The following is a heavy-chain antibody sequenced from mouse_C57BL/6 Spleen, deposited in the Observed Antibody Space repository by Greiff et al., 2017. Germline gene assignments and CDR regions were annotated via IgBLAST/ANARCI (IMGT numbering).Heavy chain of an antibody. J-gene: IGHJ4*01. CDR3: ARVDYGSLMDY. CDR2: IIPGSGGT. Sequence: VQGVESGAELVRPGTSVKVSCKASGYAFTNYLIEWVKQRPGQGLEWIGVIIPGSGGTNYNEKFKGKATLTADKSSSTADMQLSSLTSEDFAVYFCARVDYGSLMDYWGQGTSVT. V-gene: IGHV1-54*01. D-gene: IGHD1-1*01. CDR1: GYAFTNYL.